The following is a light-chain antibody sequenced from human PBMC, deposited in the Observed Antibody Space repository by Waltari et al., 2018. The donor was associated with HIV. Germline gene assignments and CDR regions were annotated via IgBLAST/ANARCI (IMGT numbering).Light chain of an antibody. CDR3: YSTDSSGNHRV. J-gene: IGLJ2*01. CDR2: EDS. V-gene: IGLV3-10*01. CDR1: ALPKKY. Sequence: SYELTQPPSVSVSPGQTARITCSGDALPKKYAYWYQQKSGQAPWLSIYEDSKRPSGIPQRFSGASSGTMATLTISGAQVEDEADYYCYSTDSSGNHRVFGGGTKLTVL.